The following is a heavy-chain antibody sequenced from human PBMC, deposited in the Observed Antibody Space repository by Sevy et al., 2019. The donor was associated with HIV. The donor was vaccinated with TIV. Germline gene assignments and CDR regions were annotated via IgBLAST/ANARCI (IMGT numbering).Heavy chain of an antibody. CDR2: INQDGSEI. CDR3: ARAMGV. CDR1: GISISSHW. Sequence: GGSLRLSCVGSGISISSHWMNWVRQSPGKGLEWVANINQDGSEIYYVDSVKGRFTISRENAKNSGYLQMHSLRVEDSGVYYCARAMGVWGQWTTVTVSS. J-gene: IGHJ6*02. V-gene: IGHV3-7*01.